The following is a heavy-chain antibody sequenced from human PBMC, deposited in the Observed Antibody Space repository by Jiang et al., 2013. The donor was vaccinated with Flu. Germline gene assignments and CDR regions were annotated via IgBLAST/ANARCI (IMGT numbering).Heavy chain of an antibody. D-gene: IGHD3-3*01. CDR2: IIPIFGTA. V-gene: IGHV1-69*06. CDR3: ARDQNYDFWSGYFRRNNWFDP. CDR1: GGTFSSYA. J-gene: IGHJ5*02. Sequence: GAEVKKPGSSVKVSCKASGGTFSSYAISWVRQAPGQGLEWMGGIIPIFGTANYAQKFQGRVTITADKSTSTAYMELSSLRSEDTAVYYCARDQNYDFWSGYFRRNNWFDPWGQGTLVTVSS.